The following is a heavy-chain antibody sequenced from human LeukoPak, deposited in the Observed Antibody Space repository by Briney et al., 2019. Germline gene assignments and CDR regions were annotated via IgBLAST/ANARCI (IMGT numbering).Heavy chain of an antibody. CDR1: GCTLTELS. D-gene: IGHD3-16*02. V-gene: IGHV1-24*01. CDR3: ATGKLASLLVAFDI. CDR2: FDPEDGET. J-gene: IGHJ3*02. Sequence: GASVKVSCKVSGCTLTELSMHWVRQAPGKGLEWMGGFDPEDGETIYAQKFQGRVTMTEDTSTDTAYMELSSLRSEDTAVYYCATGKLASLLVAFDIWGQGTMVTVSS.